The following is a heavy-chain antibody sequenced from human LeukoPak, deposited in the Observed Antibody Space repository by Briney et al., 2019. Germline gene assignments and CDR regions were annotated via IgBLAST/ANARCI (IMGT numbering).Heavy chain of an antibody. CDR3: ARGPRSSWYVVYYYYMDV. D-gene: IGHD6-13*01. CDR1: GFTFSSYW. Sequence: GGSLRLSCAASGFTFSSYWMHWVRQAPGKGLVWVSRINSDGSSTSYADSVKGRFAIPRDNAKNTLYLQMNSLRAEDTAVYYCARGPRSSWYVVYYYYMDVWGKGTTVTISS. CDR2: INSDGSST. V-gene: IGHV3-74*01. J-gene: IGHJ6*03.